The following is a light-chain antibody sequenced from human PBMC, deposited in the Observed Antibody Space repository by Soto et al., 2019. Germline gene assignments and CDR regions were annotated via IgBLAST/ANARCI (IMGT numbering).Light chain of an antibody. V-gene: IGKV3-11*01. CDR2: DSS. CDR3: QQRKNWPPIT. J-gene: IGKJ5*01. CDR1: QSVDKF. Sequence: EIVLTQSPGTLSLSPGERATLSCRASQSVDKFLAWYQQRPGQPPRLLIFDSSNRATGVPVRFSGSGSGTVFTLTIGSLEPEDSAVYYCQQRKNWPPITFGQGTRREIK.